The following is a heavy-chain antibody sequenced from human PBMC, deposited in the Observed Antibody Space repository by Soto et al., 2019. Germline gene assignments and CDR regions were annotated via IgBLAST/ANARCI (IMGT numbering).Heavy chain of an antibody. CDR3: ARDGNYDLWSGYWSQLGYYGMDV. CDR2: ISAYNGNT. Sequence: ASVKVSCKASGYTFTSYGISWVRQAPGQGLEWMGWISAYNGNTNYAQKLQGRVTMTTDTSTSTAYMELRSLRSDDTAVYYCARDGNYDLWSGYWSQLGYYGMDVWGQGTTVTVSS. J-gene: IGHJ6*02. D-gene: IGHD3-3*01. V-gene: IGHV1-18*04. CDR1: GYTFTSYG.